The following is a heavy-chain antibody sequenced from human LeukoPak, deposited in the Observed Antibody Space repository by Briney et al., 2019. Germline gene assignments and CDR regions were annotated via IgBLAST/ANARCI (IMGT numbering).Heavy chain of an antibody. CDR2: IIPIFGTA. CDR1: GGTFSSYA. D-gene: IGHD6-19*01. Sequence: SVKVSCKASGGTFSSYAISWVRQAPGQGLEWMGGIIPIFGTANYAQKFQGRVTITADESTSTAYMELSSLRSEDTAVYYCARAPRITLYSSGSYYFDYWGQGTLVTVSS. V-gene: IGHV1-69*13. J-gene: IGHJ4*02. CDR3: ARAPRITLYSSGSYYFDY.